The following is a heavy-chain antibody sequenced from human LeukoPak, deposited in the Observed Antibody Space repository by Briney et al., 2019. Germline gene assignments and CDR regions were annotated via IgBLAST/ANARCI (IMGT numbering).Heavy chain of an antibody. J-gene: IGHJ4*02. CDR1: GFSISSGYY. CDR2: LYHSGET. CDR3: AMTTVVTSDPYFDY. D-gene: IGHD4-23*01. V-gene: IGHV4-38-2*02. Sequence: SSETLSLTCTVSGFSISSGYYWGWIRQSPGKGLEWIGSLYHSGETYHNPSLKSRVTISLDTSRKQFSLNLNSVTAADTAVYYCAMTTVVTSDPYFDYWGQGTLVTVSS.